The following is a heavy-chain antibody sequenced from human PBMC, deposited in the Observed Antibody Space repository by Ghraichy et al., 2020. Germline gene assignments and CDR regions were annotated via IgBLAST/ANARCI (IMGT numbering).Heavy chain of an antibody. CDR1: GGTFSSYA. Sequence: SVKVSCKASGGTFSSYAISWVRQAPGQGLEWMGGIIPIFGTANYAQKFQGRVTITADKSTSTAYMELSSLRSEDTAVYYCARDYYTIFGVVTTSSMLVWGQGTLVTVSS. CDR2: IIPIFGTA. D-gene: IGHD3-3*01. V-gene: IGHV1-69*06. J-gene: IGHJ4*02. CDR3: ARDYYTIFGVVTTSSMLV.